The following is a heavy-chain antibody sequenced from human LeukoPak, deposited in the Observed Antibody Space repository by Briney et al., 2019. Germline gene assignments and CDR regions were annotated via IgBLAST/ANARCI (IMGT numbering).Heavy chain of an antibody. Sequence: GGSLRLSCAASGFTFSSYSMNWVRQAPGKGLEWVSSISSSSSYIYYADSVKGRFTISRDNAKNSLYLQMNSLRAEDTAVYYCARARYSGYREPGELDYWGQGTLVTVSS. V-gene: IGHV3-21*01. J-gene: IGHJ4*02. CDR2: ISSSSSYI. CDR1: GFTFSSYS. CDR3: ARARYSGYREPGELDY. D-gene: IGHD5-12*01.